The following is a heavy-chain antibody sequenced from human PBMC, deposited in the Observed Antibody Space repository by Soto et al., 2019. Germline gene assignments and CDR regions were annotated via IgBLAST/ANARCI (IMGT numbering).Heavy chain of an antibody. V-gene: IGHV4-59*01. D-gene: IGHD3-10*01. J-gene: IGHJ4*02. CDR1: GGSISSYY. CDR2: IYYSGST. CDR3: ARAPRGNYGYPSYFDY. Sequence: QVQLQESGPGLVKPSETLSLTCTVSGGSISSYYWSWIRQPPGKGLEWIGYIYYSGSTNYNPSLKSRVTISVDTSKNQFSLKLSSVIAADTAVYYCARAPRGNYGYPSYFDYWGQGTLVTVSS.